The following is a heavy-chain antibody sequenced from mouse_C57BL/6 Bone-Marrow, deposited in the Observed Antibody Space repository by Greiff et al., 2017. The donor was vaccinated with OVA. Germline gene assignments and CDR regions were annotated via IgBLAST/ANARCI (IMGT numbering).Heavy chain of an antibody. CDR2: IAPSDSYT. J-gene: IGHJ3*01. CDR3: ASYGYQAWFAY. D-gene: IGHD2-2*01. V-gene: IGHV1-59*01. CDR1: GYTFTSYW. Sequence: QVQLQQPGAELVRPGTSVKLSCKASGYTFTSYWMHWVKQRPGQGLEWIGVIAPSDSYTNYNQKFKGKATLTVDTSSSTAYMQLSSLTSEASAVCYGASYGYQAWFAYWGQGTLVTVSA.